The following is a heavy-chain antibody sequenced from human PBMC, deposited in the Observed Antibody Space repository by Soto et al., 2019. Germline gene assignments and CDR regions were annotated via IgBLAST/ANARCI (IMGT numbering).Heavy chain of an antibody. CDR1: GYTFINYY. V-gene: IGHV1-46*01. D-gene: IGHD6-13*01. Sequence: ASVKVSCKASGYTFINYYIHWVRQAPGQGLEWMAIINPMGGSTNYAQEFQGRVTLTSDTSTSTVYMELSSLRFEDTALFYCARDLAAGDFWGKGTLVTVSS. CDR2: INPMGGST. CDR3: ARDLAAGDF. J-gene: IGHJ4*02.